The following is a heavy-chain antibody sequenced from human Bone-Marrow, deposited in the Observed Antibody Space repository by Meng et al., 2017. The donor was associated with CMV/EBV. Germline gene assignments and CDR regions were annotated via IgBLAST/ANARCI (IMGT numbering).Heavy chain of an antibody. V-gene: IGHV1-46*01. D-gene: IGHD3-3*01. Sequence: ASVKVSCKASGYTFTSYYMHWVRQAPGQGLEWMGIINPSGGSTSYAQKFQGRVTITTDESTSTAYMELSSLRSEDTAVYYCALRFLEWPVDYWGQGTLVTVSS. CDR3: ALRFLEWPVDY. J-gene: IGHJ4*02. CDR1: GYTFTSYY. CDR2: INPSGGST.